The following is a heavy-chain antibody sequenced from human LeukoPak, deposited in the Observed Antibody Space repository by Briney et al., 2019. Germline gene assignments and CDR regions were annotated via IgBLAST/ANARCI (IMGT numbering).Heavy chain of an antibody. CDR2: IWYDGSNK. CDR3: ARDSLRRDDYGGNSRTVIDY. J-gene: IGHJ4*02. Sequence: GGSLRLSCAASGFTFSSYGMHWVRQAPGKGLEWVAVIWYDGSNKYYADSVKGRFTISREYSKNTLYLQMNRLRAEDTAVYYCARDSLRRDDYGGNSRTVIDYWGQGTLVTVSS. V-gene: IGHV3-33*01. D-gene: IGHD4-23*01. CDR1: GFTFSSYG.